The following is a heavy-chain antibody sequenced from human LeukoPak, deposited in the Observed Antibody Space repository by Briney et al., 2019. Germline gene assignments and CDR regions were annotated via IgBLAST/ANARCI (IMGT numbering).Heavy chain of an antibody. Sequence: DRSLRLSCAASGLTFDDYAMHWVRQAPGKGLEWVSGISWNSGSIDYADSVKGRFTISRDNAKNSLYLQMNSLRAEDMALYYCAKGGAEPYFDYWGQGTLVTVSS. CDR2: ISWNSGSI. CDR1: GLTFDDYA. D-gene: IGHD1-14*01. V-gene: IGHV3-9*03. J-gene: IGHJ4*02. CDR3: AKGGAEPYFDY.